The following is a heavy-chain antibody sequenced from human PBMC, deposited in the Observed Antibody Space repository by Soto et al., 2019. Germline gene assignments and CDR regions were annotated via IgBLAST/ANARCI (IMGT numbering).Heavy chain of an antibody. Sequence: ASVKVSCKASGYTFTDYYLHWVRQAPGQGLEWMGWLNPDSGVTRFAQKFQDRVTLTRDTSISTAYMELSRLTSDDTAVYYCTRASTVTGGSSNSLPNAYWGQGILVTVSS. CDR3: TRASTVTGGSSNSLPNAY. J-gene: IGHJ4*02. CDR1: GYTFTDYY. V-gene: IGHV1-2*02. D-gene: IGHD6-19*01. CDR2: LNPDSGVT.